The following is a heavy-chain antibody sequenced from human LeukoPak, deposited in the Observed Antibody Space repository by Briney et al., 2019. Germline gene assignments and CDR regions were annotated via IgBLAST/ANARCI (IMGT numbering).Heavy chain of an antibody. CDR3: ARTLVDYYGSGSYLTYYYYYYMDV. CDR1: GGSFSGYY. V-gene: IGHV4-34*01. Sequence: NPSETLSLTCAVYGGSFSGYYWSWIRQPQGKGLEWIGEINHSGSTNYNPSLKSRVTISVDTSKNQFSLKLSSVTAADTAVYYCARTLVDYYGSGSYLTYYYYYYMDVWGKGTTVTVSS. CDR2: INHSGST. D-gene: IGHD3-10*01. J-gene: IGHJ6*03.